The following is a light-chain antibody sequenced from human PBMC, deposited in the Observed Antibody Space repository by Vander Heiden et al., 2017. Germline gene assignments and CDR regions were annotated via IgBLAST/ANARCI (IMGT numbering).Light chain of an antibody. Sequence: DIQMTQSPPSLSASIGDRVTITCRASESISSYFNWYQQKPGKAPKLLIYAASSVQSGVPSRFSGSGSGTDFTLTISSLQPEDFATYYCQQTYNTPFTFGPGTKVDIK. CDR2: AAS. CDR3: QQTYNTPFT. V-gene: IGKV1-39*01. CDR1: ESISSY. J-gene: IGKJ3*01.